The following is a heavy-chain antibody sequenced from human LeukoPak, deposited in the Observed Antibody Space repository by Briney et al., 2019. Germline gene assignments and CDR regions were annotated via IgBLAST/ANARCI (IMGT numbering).Heavy chain of an antibody. CDR2: INTGDIT. Sequence: GGSLRLSCAASGFTFDYSAMTWVRQAPEKGLEWVSTINTGDITFYANSVKGRFTISRDNSKNALFLQMNSLRAEDTAIYYCVKCRSSCQANGFDVWGQGTMVTVSS. D-gene: IGHD2-2*01. CDR3: VKCRSSCQANGFDV. CDR1: GFTFDYSA. J-gene: IGHJ3*01. V-gene: IGHV3-23*01.